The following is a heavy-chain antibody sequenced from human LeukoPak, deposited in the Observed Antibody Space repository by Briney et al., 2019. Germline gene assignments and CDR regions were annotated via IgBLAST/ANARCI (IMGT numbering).Heavy chain of an antibody. CDR3: AKAVTMDYFDY. CDR1: GFTVSSNY. CDR2: IYSGGST. Sequence: PGGSLRLSCAASGFTVSSNYMSWVRQAPGKGLEWVSVIYSGGSTCYADPVKGRFTISRDNSKNTLYLQMNSLRAEDTAVYYCAKAVTMDYFDYWGQGTLVTVSS. V-gene: IGHV3-53*01. J-gene: IGHJ4*02. D-gene: IGHD4-17*01.